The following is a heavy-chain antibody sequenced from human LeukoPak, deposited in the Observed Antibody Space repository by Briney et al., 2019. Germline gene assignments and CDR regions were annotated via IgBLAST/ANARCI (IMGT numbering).Heavy chain of an antibody. D-gene: IGHD4-17*01. CDR2: INHSGST. J-gene: IGHJ6*02. Sequence: SETLSLTCAVYGGSFSGYYWSWIRQPPGKGLEWIGEINHSGSTNHNPSLKSRVTISVDTSKNQFSLKLSSVTAADTAVYYCARGRDTVTRYYYYYGMDVWGQGTTVTVSS. CDR1: GGSFSGYY. V-gene: IGHV4-34*01. CDR3: ARGRDTVTRYYYYYGMDV.